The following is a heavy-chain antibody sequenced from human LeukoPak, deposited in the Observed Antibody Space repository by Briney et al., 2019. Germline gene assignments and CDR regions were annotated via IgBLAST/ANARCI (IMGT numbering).Heavy chain of an antibody. CDR3: AIFGVVIKGEFPPRGW. Sequence: AAVTVSCKASRGTLRRYALRWLRQAPGQGLAWMGRIIPILGIANYAQKFQGRVTITADKPTSTAYMELSSLRSEDTAVYYCAIFGVVIKGEFPPRGWWGQGTLVTVSS. CDR1: RGTLRRYA. CDR2: IIPILGIA. J-gene: IGHJ4*02. D-gene: IGHD3-3*01. V-gene: IGHV1-69*04.